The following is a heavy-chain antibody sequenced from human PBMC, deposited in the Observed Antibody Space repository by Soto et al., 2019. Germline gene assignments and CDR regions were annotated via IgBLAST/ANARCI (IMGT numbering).Heavy chain of an antibody. CDR2: INHSGGT. CDR3: ARAARFLEWLLSAGYYYYGMDV. V-gene: IGHV4-34*01. CDR1: GGSFSGYY. D-gene: IGHD3-3*01. J-gene: IGHJ6*02. Sequence: PSETLSLTCAVYGGSFSGYYWSWIRQPPGKGLEWIGEINHSGGTNYNPSLKSRVTISVDTSKNQFSLKLSSVTAADTAVYYCARAARFLEWLLSAGYYYYGMDVWGQGTTVTVS.